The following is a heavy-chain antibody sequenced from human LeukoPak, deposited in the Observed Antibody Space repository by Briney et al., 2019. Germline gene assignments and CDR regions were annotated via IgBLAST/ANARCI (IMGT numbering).Heavy chain of an antibody. Sequence: PGGSLRLSCGASGFTFSSYAMHWVRQAPGKGLEYVSAISSNGGGTYYANSVKGRFTISRDNSKNTLYLQMGSLRAEDMAVYYCARGGTGIAVAGTSDYWGQGTLVTVSS. CDR2: ISSNGGGT. D-gene: IGHD6-19*01. V-gene: IGHV3-64*01. J-gene: IGHJ4*02. CDR1: GFTFSSYA. CDR3: ARGGTGIAVAGTSDY.